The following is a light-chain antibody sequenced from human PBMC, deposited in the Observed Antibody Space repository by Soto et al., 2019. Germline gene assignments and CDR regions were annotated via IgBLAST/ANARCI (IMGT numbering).Light chain of an antibody. Sequence: DIVMTQSPDSLAVSLAERATINCKSSQSVLYNSDNKNYVRGFQQRPGHPPKLLIYWASTRESGVPDRFSGAGSGTDFTLTISSLQAEDVAVYYCQQYYDTPLTFGGGTKVEIK. V-gene: IGKV4-1*01. J-gene: IGKJ4*01. CDR3: QQYYDTPLT. CDR2: WAS. CDR1: QSVLYNSDNKNY.